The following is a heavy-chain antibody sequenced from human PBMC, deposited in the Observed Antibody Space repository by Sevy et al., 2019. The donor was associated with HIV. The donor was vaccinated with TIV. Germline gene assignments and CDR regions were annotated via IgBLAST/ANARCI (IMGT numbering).Heavy chain of an antibody. V-gene: IGHV3-11*01. CDR1: GFTFSDYY. Sequence: GGSLRLSCAASGFTFSDYYMSWIRQAPGKGLEWVSYISSSGSTIYYADSVKGRFTISRDNAKNSRYLQMNSLRAEDTAVYYCASPGRARAQHYFDYWGQGTLVTVSS. J-gene: IGHJ4*02. CDR3: ASPGRARAQHYFDY. CDR2: ISSSGSTI.